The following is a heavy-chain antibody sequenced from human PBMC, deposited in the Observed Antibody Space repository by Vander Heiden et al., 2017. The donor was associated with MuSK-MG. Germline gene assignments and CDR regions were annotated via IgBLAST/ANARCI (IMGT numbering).Heavy chain of an antibody. Sequence: QVQLVESGGGVVQPGRSLRLPCAASGFTFGRHAMHCVRQTPGKGLEWVTFISYDGRIRYYADSVGGRFTISRDTSKNTVYLQMNSLRPEDTAVYYCARDLSENYSLDYWGQGTVVTVSS. CDR3: ARDLSENYSLDY. D-gene: IGHD1-26*01. CDR1: GFTFGRHA. CDR2: ISYDGRIR. J-gene: IGHJ4*02. V-gene: IGHV3-30*01.